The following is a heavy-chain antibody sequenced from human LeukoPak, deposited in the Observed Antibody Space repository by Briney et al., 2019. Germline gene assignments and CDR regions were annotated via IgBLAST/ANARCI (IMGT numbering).Heavy chain of an antibody. Sequence: ASVKVSCKASGYTFTGYYMHWVRQAPGQGLEWMGWINPNSGGTNYAQTFQGRVTMTRDTSISTAYMELSRLRSDDTAVYYCARDGIDGYARPSDYWGQGTLVTVSS. D-gene: IGHD5-24*01. CDR2: INPNSGGT. CDR1: GYTFTGYY. V-gene: IGHV1-2*02. J-gene: IGHJ4*02. CDR3: ARDGIDGYARPSDY.